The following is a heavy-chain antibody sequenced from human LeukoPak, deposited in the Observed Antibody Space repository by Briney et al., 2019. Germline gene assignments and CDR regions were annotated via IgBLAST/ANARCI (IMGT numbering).Heavy chain of an antibody. CDR2: IAHSGNGM. V-gene: IGHV3-11*01. CDR1: GFTFSDYY. Sequence: GGSLGLSCAASGFTFSDYYMTWIRQAPGKGLEWVSHIAHSGNGMWYADAVKGRFTISRDNAKNLLFLQMDSLRAEDTAVYYCARGHYEMGVWGQGTTVIVSS. CDR3: ARGHYEMGV. J-gene: IGHJ6*02.